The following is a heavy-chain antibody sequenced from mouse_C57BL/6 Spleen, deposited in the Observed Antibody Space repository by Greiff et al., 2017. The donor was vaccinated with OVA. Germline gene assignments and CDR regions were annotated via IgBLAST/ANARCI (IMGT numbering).Heavy chain of an antibody. CDR1: GFTFSSYA. D-gene: IGHD2-4*01. CDR2: ISDGGSYT. Sequence: EVKVVESGGGLVKPGGSLKLSCAASGFTFSSYAMSWVRQTPEKRLEWVATISDGGSYTYYPDNVKGRFTISRDNAKNNLYLQMSHLKSEDTAMYYCARGYDYDSWFAYWGQGTLVTVSA. V-gene: IGHV5-4*03. CDR3: ARGYDYDSWFAY. J-gene: IGHJ3*01.